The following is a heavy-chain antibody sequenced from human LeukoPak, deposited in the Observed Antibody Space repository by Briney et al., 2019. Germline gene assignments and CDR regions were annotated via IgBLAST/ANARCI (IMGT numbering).Heavy chain of an antibody. Sequence: PGGSLRLSCAASGFTFSSYEMNWVRQAPGKGLEWVSYISSSGSAIYYADSVKGRFTISRDNAKKSLYLQMNSLRAEDTAVYYCARDHILRGWYRDGFDIWGKGTMVTVSS. CDR2: ISSSGSAI. CDR1: GFTFSSYE. J-gene: IGHJ3*02. D-gene: IGHD6-19*01. CDR3: ARDHILRGWYRDGFDI. V-gene: IGHV3-48*03.